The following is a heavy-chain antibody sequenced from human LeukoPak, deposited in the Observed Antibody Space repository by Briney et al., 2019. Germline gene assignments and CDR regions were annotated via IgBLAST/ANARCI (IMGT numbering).Heavy chain of an antibody. CDR1: GFTFSSYA. CDR2: ISGRRGDT. J-gene: IGHJ4*02. Sequence: PGGSLRLSCAASGFTFSSYAMSWVRQAPGKGLEWVSAISGRRGDTYYADPVKGRFTISRDNSKNTLYLQMNSLRAEDTAVYYCARERDSSGYFDSWGQGTLVTVSS. CDR3: ARERDSSGYFDS. D-gene: IGHD3-22*01. V-gene: IGHV3-23*01.